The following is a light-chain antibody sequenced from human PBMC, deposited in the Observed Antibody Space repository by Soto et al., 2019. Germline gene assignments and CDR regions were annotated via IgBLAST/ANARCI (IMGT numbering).Light chain of an antibody. V-gene: IGKV3-15*01. CDR2: GAS. Sequence: IVFAESPATLSVSRGERATLSCRASQSVSSNLAWYQQKPGQAPRLLIYGASTRATGIPARFSGSGSGTEFTLTISSLQSEDFAVYYCQQYNNWPPITFGQGTRLEIK. J-gene: IGKJ5*01. CDR3: QQYNNWPPIT. CDR1: QSVSSN.